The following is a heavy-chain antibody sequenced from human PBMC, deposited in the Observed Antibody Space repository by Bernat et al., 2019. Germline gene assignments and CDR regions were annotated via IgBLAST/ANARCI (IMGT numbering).Heavy chain of an antibody. CDR1: GFTFSNAW. J-gene: IGHJ4*01. CDR2: IKSKTDGGTT. D-gene: IGHD4-23*01. Sequence: EVQLVESGGGLVKPGGSLRLSFAASGFTFSNAWMSWVRQAPGKGLEWVGRIKSKTDGGTTDYAAPVKGRLTISRDDSKNTLYLQMSSLKTEDTDVYYCATGGLRWGTGWGQGSLVTISS. CDR3: ATGGLRWGTG. V-gene: IGHV3-15*01.